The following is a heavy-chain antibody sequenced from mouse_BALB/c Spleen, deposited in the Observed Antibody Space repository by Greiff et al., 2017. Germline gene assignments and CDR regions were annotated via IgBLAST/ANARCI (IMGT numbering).Heavy chain of an antibody. D-gene: IGHD1-1*01. CDR1: GFDFSRYW. J-gene: IGHJ1*01. V-gene: IGHV4-1*02. Sequence: EVKLMESGGGLVQPGGSLKLSCAASGFDFSRYWMSWVRQAPGKGLEWIGEINPDSSTINYTPSLKDKFIISRDNAKNTLYLQMSKVRSEDTALYYCARPLITTVVATDWYFDVWGAGTTVTVSS. CDR2: INPDSSTI. CDR3: ARPLITTVVATDWYFDV.